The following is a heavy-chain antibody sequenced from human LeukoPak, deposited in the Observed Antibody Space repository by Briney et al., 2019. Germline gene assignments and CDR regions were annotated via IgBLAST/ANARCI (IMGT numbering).Heavy chain of an antibody. V-gene: IGHV4-34*01. J-gene: IGHJ6*02. CDR1: GGSFSGYY. Sequence: SETLSLTCAVYGGSFSGYYWRWIRQPPGKGLEWIGEINHSGSTNYNPSLKSRVTISVDTSKNQFSLKLSSVTAADTAVYYCARHGGYDFSYYYGMDVWGQGTTVTVSS. CDR2: INHSGST. CDR3: ARHGGYDFSYYYGMDV. D-gene: IGHD5-12*01.